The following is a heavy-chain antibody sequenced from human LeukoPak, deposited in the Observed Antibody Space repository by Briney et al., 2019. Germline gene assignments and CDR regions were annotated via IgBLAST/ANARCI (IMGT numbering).Heavy chain of an antibody. V-gene: IGHV4-39*01. CDR2: IYYSGST. D-gene: IGHD1-26*01. J-gene: IGHJ6*03. CDR3: ARGFVGWELLTLYYYYYMDV. CDR1: GGSISSSSYY. Sequence: SETLSLTCTVSGGSISSSSYYWGWIRQPPGKGLEWIGSIYYSGSTYYNPSLKSRVTISVDTSKNQFSLKLSSVTAADTAVYYCARGFVGWELLTLYYYYYMDVWGKGTTVTVSS.